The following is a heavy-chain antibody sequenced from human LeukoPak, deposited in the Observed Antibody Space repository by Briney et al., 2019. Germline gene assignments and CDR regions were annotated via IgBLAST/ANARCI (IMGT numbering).Heavy chain of an antibody. V-gene: IGHV3-30*02. CDR3: AKSHLPNAYSGTYYCDY. CDR2: IRYDESKK. CDR1: GFTFRYYG. D-gene: IGHD1-26*01. J-gene: IGHJ4*02. Sequence: GGSLRLSCAASGFTFRYYGMHWVRQAPGKGLEWVAFIRYDESKKFYGDSVKGRFPISRDNSKNTLYLQMNSLRTEDTAVYYCAKSHLPNAYSGTYYCDYWGQGTLVTVSS.